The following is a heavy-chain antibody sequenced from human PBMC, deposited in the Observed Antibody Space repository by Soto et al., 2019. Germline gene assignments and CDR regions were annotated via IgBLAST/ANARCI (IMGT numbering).Heavy chain of an antibody. D-gene: IGHD6-19*01. CDR1: GFTFSSYA. Sequence: EVQLLESGGGLVQPGGSLRLSCAASGFTFSSYAMSCVRQAPGKGLEWVSDISGSGGSTYYADSVKGRFTISRDNANNTLYLQMNSLRAEDTAVYYCAKEDGGWYELWNYYFDYWGQGTLVTVSS. V-gene: IGHV3-23*01. CDR3: AKEDGGWYELWNYYFDY. CDR2: ISGSGGST. J-gene: IGHJ4*02.